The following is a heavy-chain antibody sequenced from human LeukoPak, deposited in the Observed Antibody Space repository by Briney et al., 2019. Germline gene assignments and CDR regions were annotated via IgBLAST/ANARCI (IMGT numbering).Heavy chain of an antibody. CDR2: INPTGGST. J-gene: IGHJ4*02. D-gene: IGHD5-24*01. Sequence: ASVKVSCKASGYTFTSYYMHWVRQAPGQGLEWMGLINPTGGSTGYAQKFQGRVTMTRDMSTSTDYMELSSLRSEDTAVYYCATDRDGYNYYFDYWGQGTLVTVSS. V-gene: IGHV1-46*01. CDR1: GYTFTSYY. CDR3: ATDRDGYNYYFDY.